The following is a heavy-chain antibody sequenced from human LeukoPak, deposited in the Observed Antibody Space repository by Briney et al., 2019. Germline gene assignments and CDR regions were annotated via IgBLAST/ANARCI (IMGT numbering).Heavy chain of an antibody. CDR2: ISGGGDNI. CDR1: GFIFSDYY. Sequence: PGGSLRLSCTASGFIFSDYYMSWFRQAPGKGLEWVSYISGGGDNIYYTDSVKGRFTISRDNAKNSLYLQMYSLRVEDTAVYYCARQTGNLDYWGQGTLVTVSS. J-gene: IGHJ4*02. V-gene: IGHV3-11*01. D-gene: IGHD4-23*01. CDR3: ARQTGNLDY.